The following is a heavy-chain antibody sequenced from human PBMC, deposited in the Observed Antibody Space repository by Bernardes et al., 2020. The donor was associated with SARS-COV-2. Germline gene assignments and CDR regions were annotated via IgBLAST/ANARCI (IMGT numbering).Heavy chain of an antibody. CDR2: INPNSGGT. D-gene: IGHD3-16*01. CDR1: GYTFTGYY. V-gene: IGHV1-2*04. Sequence: ASVKVSCKASGYTFTGYYMHWVRQAPGQGLEWMGWINPNSGGTNYAQKFQGWVTMTRDTSISTAYMELSRLRSDDTAVYYCARGQDYVWGSCWFDPWGQGTLVTVSS. J-gene: IGHJ5*02. CDR3: ARGQDYVWGSCWFDP.